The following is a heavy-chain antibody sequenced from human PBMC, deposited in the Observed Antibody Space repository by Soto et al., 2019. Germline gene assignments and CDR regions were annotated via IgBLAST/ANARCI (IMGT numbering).Heavy chain of an antibody. J-gene: IGHJ4*02. CDR1: GGSFSGYY. D-gene: IGHD3-16*02. Sequence: SETLSLTCAVYGGSFSGYYWSWIRQPPGKGLEWIGEINHSGSTNYNPSLKSRVTISVDTSKNQISLKLSSVTAADTAVYYCARAGLVTRGLHLGELSLFRGGSDYWGQGTQVTVSS. CDR2: INHSGST. V-gene: IGHV4-34*01. CDR3: ARAGLVTRGLHLGELSLFRGGSDY.